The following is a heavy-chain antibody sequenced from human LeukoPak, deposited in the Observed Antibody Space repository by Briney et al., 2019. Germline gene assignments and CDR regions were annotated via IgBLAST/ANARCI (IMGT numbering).Heavy chain of an antibody. Sequence: PGGSLRLSCAASGFTFSSYAMSWVRQAPGKGLEWVSAISGSGGSTYYADSVKGRFTISRDNSKNTLYLQMNSLRAEDTAVYYCAKGGGYVTYYYMEVWGKGTTVTVSS. CDR2: ISGSGGST. V-gene: IGHV3-23*01. CDR1: GFTFSSYA. J-gene: IGHJ6*03. CDR3: AKGGGYVTYYYMEV. D-gene: IGHD5-12*01.